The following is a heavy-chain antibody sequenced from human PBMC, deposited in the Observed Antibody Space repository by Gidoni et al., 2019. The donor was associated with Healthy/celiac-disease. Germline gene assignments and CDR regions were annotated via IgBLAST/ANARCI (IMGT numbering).Heavy chain of an antibody. V-gene: IGHV4-38-2*02. Sequence: VQLQESGPGLVKPSATLSLTCTVSGYSISSGYYWGWIRQPPGKGLAWIGSIYHSGSTYYNPSLKSRVTISVDTSKNQFSLKLSSVTAADTAVYYCARIVGATHADFDYWGQGTLVTVSS. CDR2: IYHSGST. CDR3: ARIVGATHADFDY. CDR1: GYSISSGYY. J-gene: IGHJ4*02. D-gene: IGHD1-26*01.